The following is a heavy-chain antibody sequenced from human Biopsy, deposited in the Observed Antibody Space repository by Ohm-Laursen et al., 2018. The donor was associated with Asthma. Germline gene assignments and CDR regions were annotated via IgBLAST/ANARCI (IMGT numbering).Heavy chain of an antibody. Sequence: SSLRLSCSASGFPISNYGMHWVRQAPGKGLEWVAVMSYDDSQTRYADSVKGRFTISRDNAKNSLYLQMNSLRAEDTAVYYCARHDHRWDTYADFWGQGTLVTVSS. V-gene: IGHV3-33*05. CDR3: ARHDHRWDTYADF. CDR1: GFPISNYG. CDR2: MSYDDSQT. J-gene: IGHJ4*02. D-gene: IGHD2-2*01.